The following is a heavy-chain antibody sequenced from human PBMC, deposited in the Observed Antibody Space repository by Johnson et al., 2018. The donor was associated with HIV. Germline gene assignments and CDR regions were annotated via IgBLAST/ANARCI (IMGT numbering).Heavy chain of an antibody. V-gene: IGHV3-30*02. CDR2: MWYDGSNK. Sequence: QVQLVESGGGLVQPGGSLRLSCAASGFTFSMYDIHWVRQTTGKGLEWVAVMWYDGSNKYYVDSVKGRFTISRDNSKNTLYLQMNSLRAEDTAVYYCAKDWDRSGWYQGSAFDIWGQGTMVTVSS. D-gene: IGHD6-19*01. CDR1: GFTFSMYD. J-gene: IGHJ3*02. CDR3: AKDWDRSGWYQGSAFDI.